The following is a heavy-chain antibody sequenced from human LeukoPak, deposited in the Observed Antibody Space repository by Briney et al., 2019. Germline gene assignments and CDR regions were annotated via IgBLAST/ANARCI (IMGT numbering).Heavy chain of an antibody. D-gene: IGHD2-2*01. CDR2: IKQDGSEK. Sequence: GGSLRLSCAASGFTFSSYCMSWVRQAPGKGLEWVSNIKQDGSEKYYVDSVKGRFTISRDNAKNSLYLQMNSLRAEDTAVYYCSRQEVPAAIPHNWFDPWGQGTLVTVSS. J-gene: IGHJ5*02. CDR3: SRQEVPAAIPHNWFDP. CDR1: GFTFSSYC. V-gene: IGHV3-7*01.